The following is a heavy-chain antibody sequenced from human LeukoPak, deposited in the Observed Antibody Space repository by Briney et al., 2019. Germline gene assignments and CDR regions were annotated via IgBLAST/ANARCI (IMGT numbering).Heavy chain of an antibody. D-gene: IGHD3-22*01. CDR1: GYTFTGYY. CDR3: ARDRLLSSGYYTDY. J-gene: IGHJ4*02. Sequence: ASVKVSCKASGYTFTGYYMHWVRQAPGQGLEWMGWINPNSGGTNYAQKFQGGVTMTRDTSISTAYMELSRLRSDDTAVYYCARDRLLSSGYYTDYWGQGTLVTVSS. V-gene: IGHV1-2*02. CDR2: INPNSGGT.